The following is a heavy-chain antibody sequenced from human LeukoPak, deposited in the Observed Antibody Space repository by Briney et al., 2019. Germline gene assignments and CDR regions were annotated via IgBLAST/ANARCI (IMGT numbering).Heavy chain of an antibody. V-gene: IGHV5-51*01. CDR1: GYSFRNYW. D-gene: IGHD3-16*01. Sequence: GASLQISCKGSGYSFRNYWIAWVRQLPGKGLEWMGIIYPGDSDTRYTPSFQGQVTISADKYISTAYLQWASLKASDTAMYYCARRSLSGTFYYMDVWGKGTTVTVS. CDR3: ARRSLSGTFYYMDV. J-gene: IGHJ6*03. CDR2: IYPGDSDT.